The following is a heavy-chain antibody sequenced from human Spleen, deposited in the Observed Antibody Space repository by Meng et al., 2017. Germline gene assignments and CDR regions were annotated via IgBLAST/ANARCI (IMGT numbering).Heavy chain of an antibody. Sequence: QPQLQESGPGLVKPSEALSLTCSVSGGPISTSGYYWGWIRQPPGKGLEWIGRIGHSGTTYYTPSLRRRVTVSIDTSKNQFSLEVTSVTAADTAVYYCVRSSGWVRTGFDPWGQGTLVTVSS. D-gene: IGHD6-19*01. J-gene: IGHJ5*02. CDR3: VRSSGWVRTGFDP. V-gene: IGHV4-39*01. CDR1: GGPISTSGYY. CDR2: IGHSGTT.